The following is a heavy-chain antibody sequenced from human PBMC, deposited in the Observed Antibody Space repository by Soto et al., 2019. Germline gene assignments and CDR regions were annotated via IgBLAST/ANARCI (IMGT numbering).Heavy chain of an antibody. CDR2: INAGNGNT. Sequence: ASVKVSCKASGYTFTSYAMHWVRQAPGQRLEWMGWINAGNGNTKYSQKLQGRVTITRDTSASTAYMELSSLRSEDTAVYYCARVTANYYGSGSHYYYYMDVWGKGTTVTVSS. V-gene: IGHV1-3*01. CDR1: GYTFTSYA. D-gene: IGHD3-10*01. J-gene: IGHJ6*03. CDR3: ARVTANYYGSGSHYYYYMDV.